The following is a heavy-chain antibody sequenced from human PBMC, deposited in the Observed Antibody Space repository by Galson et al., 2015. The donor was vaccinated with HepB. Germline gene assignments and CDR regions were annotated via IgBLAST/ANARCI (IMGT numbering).Heavy chain of an antibody. CDR3: ARDRQGGSYYSDYYYYGMDV. CDR2: ISAYNGNT. D-gene: IGHD1-26*01. Sequence: SVKVSCKASGYTFTSYGISWVRQAPGQGLEWMGWISAYNGNTNYAQKLQGRVTMTTDTSTSTAYTELRSLRSDDTAVYYCARDRQGGSYYSDYYYYGMDVWGQGTTVTVSS. V-gene: IGHV1-18*01. CDR1: GYTFTSYG. J-gene: IGHJ6*02.